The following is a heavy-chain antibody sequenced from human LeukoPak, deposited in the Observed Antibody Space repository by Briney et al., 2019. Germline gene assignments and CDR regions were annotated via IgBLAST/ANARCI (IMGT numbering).Heavy chain of an antibody. J-gene: IGHJ4*02. CDR1: GNYW. D-gene: IGHD2/OR15-2a*01. V-gene: IGHV3-74*01. Sequence: GGSLRLSCAASGNYWMHWVRQAPGKGLVWVSHINSDGSWTSYADSVKGRFTISKDNAKNTVYLQMNRLRAEDTAVYYCVSFYETYWGRGTLVTVSS. CDR3: VSFYETY. CDR2: INSDGSWT.